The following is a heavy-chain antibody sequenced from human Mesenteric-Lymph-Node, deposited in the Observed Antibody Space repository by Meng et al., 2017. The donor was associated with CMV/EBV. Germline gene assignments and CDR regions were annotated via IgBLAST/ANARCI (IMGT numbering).Heavy chain of an antibody. Sequence: KASGYTLTGDYMHWVREAPGQGLEWMGWINPKSGGTKYSQRFQSRITLTSDTSLSTAHMELIRLRPDDTAIYYCARDISRGLGISGDWGQGTLVTVSS. CDR1: GYTLTGDY. V-gene: IGHV1-2*02. CDR2: INPKSGGT. CDR3: ARDISRGLGISGD. J-gene: IGHJ4*02. D-gene: IGHD3/OR15-3a*01.